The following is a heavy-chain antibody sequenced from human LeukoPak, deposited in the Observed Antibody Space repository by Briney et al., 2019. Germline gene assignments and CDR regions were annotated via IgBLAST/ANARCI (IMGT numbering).Heavy chain of an antibody. J-gene: IGHJ5*02. CDR2: ISGSRGST. CDR1: GLTFSSYA. Sequence: GGSLRLSCAASGLTFSSYATSWVRQAPGKGLEWVSAISGSRGSTYYADSVKGRFTISRDNSKNTLYLQMNSLRAEDTAVYYCARGNSGYVYNNWFDPWGQGTLVTVSS. D-gene: IGHD5-12*01. V-gene: IGHV3-23*01. CDR3: ARGNSGYVYNNWFDP.